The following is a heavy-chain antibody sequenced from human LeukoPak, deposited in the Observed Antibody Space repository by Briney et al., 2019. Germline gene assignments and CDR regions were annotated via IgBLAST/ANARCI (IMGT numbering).Heavy chain of an antibody. D-gene: IGHD1/OR15-1a*01. Sequence: AASVKVSCKASGYTFTGYYMHWVRQAPGQGLEWMGIINPSGGSTSYAQKFQGRVTMTRDMSTSTVYMELSSLRSEDTAVYYCARNNWNNAFDIWGQGTMVTVSS. V-gene: IGHV1-46*01. CDR1: GYTFTGYY. CDR2: INPSGGST. J-gene: IGHJ3*02. CDR3: ARNNWNNAFDI.